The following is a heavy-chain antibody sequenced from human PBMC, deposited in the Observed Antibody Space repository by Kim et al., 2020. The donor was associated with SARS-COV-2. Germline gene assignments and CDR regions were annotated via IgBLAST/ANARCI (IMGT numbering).Heavy chain of an antibody. CDR2: ISAYNGNT. CDR3: ARLYCSGGSCYSFPEHFDY. J-gene: IGHJ4*02. V-gene: IGHV1-18*01. D-gene: IGHD2-15*01. CDR1: GYTFTSYG. Sequence: ASVKVSCKASGYTFTSYGISWVRQAPGQGLEWMGWISAYNGNTNYAQKLQGRVTMTTDTSTSTAYMELRSLRSDDTAMYYCARLYCSGGSCYSFPEHFDYWGQGTLVTVSS.